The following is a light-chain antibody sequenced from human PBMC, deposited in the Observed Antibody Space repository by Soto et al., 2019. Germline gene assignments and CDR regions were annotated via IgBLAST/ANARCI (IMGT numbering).Light chain of an antibody. J-gene: IGLJ1*01. CDR3: SSYTTSSTYV. Sequence: QSALTQPASVSGSPGQSITISCTGTSSDVGGYNSVSWYQQHPGKAPKLMICDVSDRPSGISNRFSGSKSGNTASLTISGLQAEDEADYYCSSYTTSSTYVFGTGTKLTVL. V-gene: IGLV2-14*01. CDR2: DVS. CDR1: SSDVGGYNS.